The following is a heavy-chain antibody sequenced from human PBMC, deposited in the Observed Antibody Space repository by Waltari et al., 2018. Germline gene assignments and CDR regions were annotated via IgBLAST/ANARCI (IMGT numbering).Heavy chain of an antibody. CDR2: IDSISTYT. CDR1: GFTFSDYY. CDR3: ARDGSYGRSGYQTFDS. J-gene: IGHJ4*02. Sequence: QVQLVESGGGLVKPGGSLRLSCVASGFTFSDYYMGWIRQAPGKWLQWVVYIDSISTYTNYADSVKGRFTISREDAKNSLYLQMDSLKEEDTAVYYCARDGSYGRSGYQTFDSWGQGTLVTVSS. D-gene: IGHD3-22*01. V-gene: IGHV3-11*06.